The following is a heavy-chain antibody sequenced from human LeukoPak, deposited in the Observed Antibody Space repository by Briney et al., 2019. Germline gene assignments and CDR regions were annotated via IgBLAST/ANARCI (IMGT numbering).Heavy chain of an antibody. CDR3: ATWGPYCSYSYCPALDY. V-gene: IGHV3-7*01. CDR1: GFTFSTYW. Sequence: GSLRLSCAASGFTFSTYWMSWVRQAPGKGLEWVANINRDGSETYYGDSVKGRFTISRDNAKPSLFLQMTSLRADDTSVYYCATWGPYCSYSYCPALDYWGQGALVTVSS. J-gene: IGHJ4*02. CDR2: INRDGSET. D-gene: IGHD2-15*01.